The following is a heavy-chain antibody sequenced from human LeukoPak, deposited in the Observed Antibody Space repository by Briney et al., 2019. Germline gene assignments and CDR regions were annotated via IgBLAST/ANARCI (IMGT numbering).Heavy chain of an antibody. V-gene: IGHV3-66*02. D-gene: IGHD2-2*01. CDR1: GFTVRSNY. CDR3: AGLCGSISCPEVVGH. CDR2: LYGGGST. Sequence: GGSLRLSCAASGFTVRSNYMTWVRQAPGKGQEWVSVLYGGGSTYYADSVKGRFTISRDNSKNTLYLQMNSLRAEDTAVYYCAGLCGSISCPEVVGHWGQGTLVTVSS. J-gene: IGHJ4*02.